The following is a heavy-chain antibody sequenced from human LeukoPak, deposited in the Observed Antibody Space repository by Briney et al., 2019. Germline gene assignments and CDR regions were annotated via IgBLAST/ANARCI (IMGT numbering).Heavy chain of an antibody. CDR1: GFTFSSYG. V-gene: IGHV3-21*01. CDR3: ARRGYSSSWYVDY. J-gene: IGHJ4*02. D-gene: IGHD6-13*01. CDR2: ISSSSSYI. Sequence: PGGSLRLSCAASGFTFSSYGMHWVRQAPGKGLEWVSSISSSSSYIYYADSVKGRFTISRDNAKNSLYLQMNSLRAEDTAVYYCARRGYSSSWYVDYWGQGTLVTVSS.